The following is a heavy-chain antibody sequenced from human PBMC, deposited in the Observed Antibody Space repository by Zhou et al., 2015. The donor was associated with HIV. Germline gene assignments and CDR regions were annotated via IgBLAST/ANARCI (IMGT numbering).Heavy chain of an antibody. J-gene: IGHJ4*02. V-gene: IGHV3-33*01. Sequence: QVQLVESGGAVVQPGGSLRLSCAASGFIFKNSGMHWVRQAPGKGLEWVAAIWHDGTNAHYADFVKGRFTISRDNSNNTLFLQMRSLRAEDTAVYYCARDLGVPYYFDYWGQGTLVAVSS. D-gene: IGHD3-10*01. CDR2: IWHDGTNA. CDR3: ARDLGVPYYFDY. CDR1: GFIFKNSG.